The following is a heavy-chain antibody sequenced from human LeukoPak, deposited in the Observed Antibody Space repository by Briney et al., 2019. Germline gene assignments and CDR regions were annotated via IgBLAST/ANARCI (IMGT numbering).Heavy chain of an antibody. D-gene: IGHD3-16*01. CDR2: INPSGGST. Sequence: ASVKVSCKASGYTFTSYAMNWVRQAPGQGLEWMGIINPSGGSTSYAQKFQGRVTMTRDTSTSTVYMELSSLRSEDTAVYYCARVSRGGNYGMDVWGQGTTVTVSS. CDR3: ARVSRGGNYGMDV. J-gene: IGHJ6*02. V-gene: IGHV1-46*01. CDR1: GYTFTSYA.